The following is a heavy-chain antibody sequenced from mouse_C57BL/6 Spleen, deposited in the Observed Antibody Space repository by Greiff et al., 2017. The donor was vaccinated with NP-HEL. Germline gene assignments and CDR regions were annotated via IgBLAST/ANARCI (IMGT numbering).Heavy chain of an antibody. CDR1: GFNIKDYY. D-gene: IGHD6-1*01. CDR2: IDPEDGDT. J-gene: IGHJ3*01. V-gene: IGHV14-1*01. CDR3: TTSAPSWLAY. Sequence: EVQLQQSGAELVRPGASVKLSCTASGFNIKDYYMHWVKQRPEQGLEWIGRIDPEDGDTEYAPKFQGKATMTADPSSNAAYRQLSSLTFEDTAFYYCTTSAPSWLAYWGQGTLVTVSA.